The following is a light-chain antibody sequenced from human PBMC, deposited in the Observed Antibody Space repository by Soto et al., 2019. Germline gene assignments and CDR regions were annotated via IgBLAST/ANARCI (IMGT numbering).Light chain of an antibody. V-gene: IGLV2-8*01. CDR2: EVT. J-gene: IGLJ2*01. CDR3: SSYARNRDVL. CDR1: SSDVGGYNF. Sequence: QSALPQPPSASGSPGQSVTISCTGTSSDVGGYNFVSWYQQHPGKAPKLMIYEVTKRPSGVPDRFSGSKSGNTASLTVSGLQAEDEADYYCSSYARNRDVLFGGGTKLTVL.